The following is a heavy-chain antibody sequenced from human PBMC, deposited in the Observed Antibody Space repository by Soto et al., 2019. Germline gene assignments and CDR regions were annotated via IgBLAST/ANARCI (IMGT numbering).Heavy chain of an antibody. J-gene: IGHJ3*02. V-gene: IGHV4-61*08. CDR2: IYYSGST. CDR1: GGSISSGGYS. Sequence: SETLSLTCAVSGGSISSGGYSWSWLRQPPGKGLEWIGYIYYSGSTNYNPSLKSRVTISVDTSKNQFSLKLSSVTAADTAVYYCARRYSSAFDIWGQGTMVTVSS. D-gene: IGHD6-13*01. CDR3: ARRYSSAFDI.